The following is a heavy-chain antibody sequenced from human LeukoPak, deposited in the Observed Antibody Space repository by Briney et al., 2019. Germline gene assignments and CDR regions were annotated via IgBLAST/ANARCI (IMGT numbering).Heavy chain of an antibody. CDR1: GYSFTNYW. CDR3: ARHNVEDEKYSWFDP. D-gene: IGHD2/OR15-2a*01. CDR2: IYPGDSNI. V-gene: IGHV5-51*01. Sequence: GESLKISCKGSGYSFTNYWIGWVRQMPGKGLEWMGIIYPGDSNIRYSPSFQGQVTISADKSISTAYLQWSSLKASDTAMYYCARHNVEDEKYSWFDPWGQGALVTVPS. J-gene: IGHJ5*02.